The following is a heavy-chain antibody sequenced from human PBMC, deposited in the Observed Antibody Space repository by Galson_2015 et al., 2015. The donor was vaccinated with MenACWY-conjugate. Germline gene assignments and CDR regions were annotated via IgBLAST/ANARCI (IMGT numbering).Heavy chain of an antibody. J-gene: IGHJ4*02. D-gene: IGHD2-15*01. CDR3: ARVSLVVVAATRTTLFDY. Sequence: ETLSLTCAVYGGSFSGYYWSWIRQPPGKGLEWIGEINHSGSTNYNPSLKSRVTISVDTSKNQFSLKLSSVTAADTAVYYCARVSLVVVAATRTTLFDYWGQGTLVTVSS. CDR2: INHSGST. CDR1: GGSFSGYY. V-gene: IGHV4-34*01.